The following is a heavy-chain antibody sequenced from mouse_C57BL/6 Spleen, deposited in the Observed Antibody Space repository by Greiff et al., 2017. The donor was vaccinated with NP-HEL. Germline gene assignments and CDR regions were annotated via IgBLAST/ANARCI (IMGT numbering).Heavy chain of an antibody. Sequence: LVESGAELVKPGASVKMSCKASGYTFTTYPIEWMKQNHGKSLEWIGNFHPYNDDTKYNEKFKGKATLTVEKSSSTVYLELSRLTSDDSAVYYCARGYGNSHYYAMDYWGQGTSVTVSS. J-gene: IGHJ4*01. CDR3: ARGYGNSHYYAMDY. CDR2: FHPYNDDT. CDR1: GYTFTTYP. D-gene: IGHD2-1*01. V-gene: IGHV1-47*01.